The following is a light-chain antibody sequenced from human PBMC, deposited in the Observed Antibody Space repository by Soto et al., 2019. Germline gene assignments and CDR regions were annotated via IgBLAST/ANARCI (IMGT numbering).Light chain of an antibody. CDR1: QSVSSSY. Sequence: EIVLTQSPGTLSLSPGERATLSCRASQSVSSSYLAWYQQKPGQAPRLLIYGASSRATGIPDRFSGSGSGTDFTLTTSRLEPEDFAVYYCQQYGSSRTFGPGTKVDIK. CDR2: GAS. V-gene: IGKV3-20*01. CDR3: QQYGSSRT. J-gene: IGKJ3*01.